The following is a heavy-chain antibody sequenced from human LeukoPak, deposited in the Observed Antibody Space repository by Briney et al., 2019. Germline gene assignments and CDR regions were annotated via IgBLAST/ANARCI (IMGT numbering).Heavy chain of an antibody. V-gene: IGHV3-30*18. CDR1: GFTFSRYG. CDR2: IANDGKDK. CDR3: AKDQQVGAAAYYFDS. Sequence: PGGSLRLSCAASGFTFSRYGLHWVRQAPGKGLERVAVIANDGKDKKYADSVKGRFTISRDNSKSTLYLQMNSLRAEDTAVYYCAKDQQVGAAAYYFDSWGQGTLVTVSS. J-gene: IGHJ4*02. D-gene: IGHD2-2*01.